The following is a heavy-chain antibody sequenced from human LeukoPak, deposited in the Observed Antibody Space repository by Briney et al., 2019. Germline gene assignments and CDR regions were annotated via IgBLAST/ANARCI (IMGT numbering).Heavy chain of an antibody. CDR1: GFTFSSYG. V-gene: IGHV3-30*03. D-gene: IGHD3-3*01. Sequence: GGSLRLSCAASGFTFSSYGMHWVRQAPGKGLEWVAVISYDGSNKYYADSVKGRFTISRDNSKNTLYLQMNSLRAEDTAVYYCATDFEQDSWSGHSDWGQGTLVTVSS. CDR2: ISYDGSNK. CDR3: ATDFEQDSWSGHSD. J-gene: IGHJ4*02.